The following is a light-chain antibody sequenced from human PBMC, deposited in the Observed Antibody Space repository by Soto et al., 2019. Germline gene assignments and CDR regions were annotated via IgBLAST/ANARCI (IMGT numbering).Light chain of an antibody. CDR2: AAS. CDR1: QRVSSTY. CDR3: PQYGRSPT. V-gene: IGKV3-20*01. J-gene: IGKJ1*01. Sequence: IVMTQSPATLSVSPGDRATLSCSASQRVSSTYLAWYEQKPGQAPRRLIYAASSRATGIPDRLRRSGSETDLTLPLRRLACEDFAVYYCPQYGRSPTFGQGTKVDIK.